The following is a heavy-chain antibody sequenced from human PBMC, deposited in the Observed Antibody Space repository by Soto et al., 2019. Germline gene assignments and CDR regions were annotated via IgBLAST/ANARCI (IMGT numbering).Heavy chain of an antibody. Sequence: PGESLKISCKGSGYSFTSYWIGWVRQMPGKGLERMEIIYPGDSNTRNSPYLQGQDTISADKSISNAYLQWSSLMASDTAMYYCASHSGDSSSLGYYYGMDVWGQGTTVTVSS. J-gene: IGHJ6*02. CDR3: ASHSGDSSSLGYYYGMDV. D-gene: IGHD6-13*01. CDR1: GYSFTSYW. CDR2: IYPGDSNT. V-gene: IGHV5-51*01.